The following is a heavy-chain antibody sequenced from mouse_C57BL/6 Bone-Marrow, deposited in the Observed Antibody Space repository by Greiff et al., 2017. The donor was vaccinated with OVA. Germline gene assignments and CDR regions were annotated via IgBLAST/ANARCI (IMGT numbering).Heavy chain of an antibody. J-gene: IGHJ3*01. D-gene: IGHD4-1*01. CDR3: TLANWYWFAY. CDR1: GFNIKDDY. V-gene: IGHV14-4*01. Sequence: VQLQQSGAELVRPGASVKLSCTASGFNIKDDYMHWVKQRPEQGLEWIGWIDPENGDTEYASKFQGKATITADTSSTTAYLQLSSLTSEDTAVYYCTLANWYWFAYWGQGTLVTVSA. CDR2: IDPENGDT.